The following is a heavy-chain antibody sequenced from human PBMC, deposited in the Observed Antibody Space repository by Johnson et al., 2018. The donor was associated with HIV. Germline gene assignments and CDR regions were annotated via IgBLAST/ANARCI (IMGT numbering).Heavy chain of an antibody. CDR2: INWNGGST. CDR3: ARDVVSDGTYPPDAFDI. V-gene: IGHV3-20*04. D-gene: IGHD1-26*01. Sequence: VQLLESGGGVVRPGGSLRLSCAASGFTFDDYGMSWVRQAPGKGLEWVSGINWNGGSTDYADFVKGRFTISRDNAKNLLFLQVNNLRAEDTAVYYCARDVVSDGTYPPDAFDIWGQGTMVTVSS. J-gene: IGHJ3*02. CDR1: GFTFDDYG.